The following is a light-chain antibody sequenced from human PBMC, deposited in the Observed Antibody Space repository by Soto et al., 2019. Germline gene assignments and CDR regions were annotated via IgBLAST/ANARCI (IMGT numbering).Light chain of an antibody. Sequence: EIVLTQSPGTLSLSPGERATLSCRASQSVSSNNLAWYQQKPGQAPRLLIYGASRRSTGIPDRFSGSGSGTEFTLTINRLEPEDFAVYYCQQYGASPSSFGHGTKVDFK. CDR2: GAS. CDR3: QQYGASPSS. CDR1: QSVSSNN. V-gene: IGKV3-20*01. J-gene: IGKJ3*01.